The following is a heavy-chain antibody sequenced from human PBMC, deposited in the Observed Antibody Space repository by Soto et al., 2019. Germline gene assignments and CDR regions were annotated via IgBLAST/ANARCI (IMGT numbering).Heavy chain of an antibody. CDR3: ARGGLGGTAFGGFWDS. CDR2: IWFDGSNK. V-gene: IGHV3-33*01. CDR1: ASIFRGYG. J-gene: IGHJ4*02. D-gene: IGHD3-10*01. Sequence: QELLVESGGGVVQPGRSLRLSCAASASIFRGYGMHWVRQAPGKGLEWVAVIWFDGSNKYYADSVKGRFTISRDNSNNFFLLKRDSGGAKDGALFYCARGGLGGTAFGGFWDSWGQGARV.